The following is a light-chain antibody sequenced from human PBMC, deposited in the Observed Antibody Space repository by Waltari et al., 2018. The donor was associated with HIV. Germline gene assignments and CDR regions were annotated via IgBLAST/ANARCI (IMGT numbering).Light chain of an antibody. CDR1: SSDVGAYDY. CDR3: SSYAGNNNLV. CDR2: EVD. J-gene: IGLJ1*01. Sequence: QSALTQPPSASGSPGQSVTISCTGTSSDVGAYDYVSWYQQYPDKAPQLMIYEVDKRPSGVPDRFSGSKSGNTASLTVSGLQAEDEADYYCSSYAGNNNLVFGTGTKVTVL. V-gene: IGLV2-8*01.